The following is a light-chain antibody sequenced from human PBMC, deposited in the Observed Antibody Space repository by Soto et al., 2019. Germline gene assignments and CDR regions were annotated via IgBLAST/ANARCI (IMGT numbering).Light chain of an antibody. CDR3: QRYSSGWT. CDR1: QSVSTW. V-gene: IGKV1-5*03. CDR2: TAS. Sequence: IQMTQSPSTRSSSVGDRVTITCRASQSVSTWLAWYQQKPGKAPNLLIYTASSLESGVPSRFSGSGSGTQFTLTINSMTPDDFATYYCQRYSSGWTFGPGTKVDIK. J-gene: IGKJ1*01.